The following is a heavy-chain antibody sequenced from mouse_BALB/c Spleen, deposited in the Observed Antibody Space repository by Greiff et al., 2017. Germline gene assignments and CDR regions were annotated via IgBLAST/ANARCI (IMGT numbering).Heavy chain of an antibody. D-gene: IGHD2-4*01. V-gene: IGHV1-4*01. CDR3: ARGGDYDGGAMDY. Sequence: VQLQQSGAELARPGASVKMSCKASGYTFTSYTMHWVKQRPGQGLEWIGYINPSSGYTNYNQKFKDKATLTADKSSSTAYMQLSSLTSEDSAVYYCARGGDYDGGAMDYWGQGTSGTVSS. CDR2: INPSSGYT. J-gene: IGHJ4*01. CDR1: GYTFTSYT.